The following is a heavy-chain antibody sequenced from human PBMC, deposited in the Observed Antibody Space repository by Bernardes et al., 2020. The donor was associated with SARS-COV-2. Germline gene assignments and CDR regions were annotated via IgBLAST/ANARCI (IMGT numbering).Heavy chain of an antibody. CDR1: GYTLTELS. CDR2: FDPEDGET. V-gene: IGHV1-24*01. J-gene: IGHJ6*02. D-gene: IGHD5-18*01. CDR3: ARDGVGYSYGHRYYYYGMDV. Sequence: ASVKVSCKVSGYTLTELSMHWVRQAPGKGLEWMGGFDPEDGETIYAQKFQGRVTMTEDTSTDTAYMELSRLRSDDTAVYYCARDGVGYSYGHRYYYYGMDVWGQGTTVTVSS.